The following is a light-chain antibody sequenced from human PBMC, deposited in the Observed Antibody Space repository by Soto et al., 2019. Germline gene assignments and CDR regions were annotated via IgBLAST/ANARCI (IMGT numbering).Light chain of an antibody. CDR3: HQSYSPRV. Sequence: DIQMTQSPSSLSASVEDRVTITCRASQSIRRFLNWYQQKPGKAPKLLIYGASSLQSGVPSRFSGSGSGTDFTLTISSLQPEDFATYYCHQSYSPRVFGQGTKLEIK. CDR2: GAS. CDR1: QSIRRF. V-gene: IGKV1-39*01. J-gene: IGKJ2*01.